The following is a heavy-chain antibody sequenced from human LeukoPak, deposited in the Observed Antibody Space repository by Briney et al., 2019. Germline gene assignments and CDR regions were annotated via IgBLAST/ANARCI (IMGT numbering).Heavy chain of an antibody. D-gene: IGHD3-10*01. CDR1: GYSFTSYW. CDR3: AMEVRGSGSSNSWFDP. Sequence: GESLKISCKGSGYSFTSYWIGWVRQMPGKGLEWIGIIYPGDSDTRYSPSFQGQVTISADKSISTAYLQWSSLKASDTAMYYCAMEVRGSGSSNSWFDPWGQGTLVTVSS. V-gene: IGHV5-51*01. J-gene: IGHJ5*02. CDR2: IYPGDSDT.